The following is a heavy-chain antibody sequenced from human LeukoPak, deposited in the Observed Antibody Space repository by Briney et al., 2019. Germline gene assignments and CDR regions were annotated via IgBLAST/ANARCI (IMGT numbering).Heavy chain of an antibody. J-gene: IGHJ5*02. V-gene: IGHV1-18*01. CDR3: ARDSYSSTLNWFDP. D-gene: IGHD6-19*01. CDR2: ISAYNGNT. CDR1: GYTFTSYG. Sequence: ASVKVSCKASGYTFTSYGISWVRQAPGQGLEWMGWISAYNGNTNYAQKLQGRVTMTTDTSTSTAYMELRSLRSDDTAVYYCARDSYSSTLNWFDPWGQGTLVTVSS.